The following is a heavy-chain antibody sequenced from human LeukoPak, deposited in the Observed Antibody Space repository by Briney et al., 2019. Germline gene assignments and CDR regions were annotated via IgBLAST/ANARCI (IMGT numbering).Heavy chain of an antibody. CDR1: GFTFSSYS. D-gene: IGHD6-13*01. Sequence: GGSLRLSCAASGFTFSSYSMNWVRQAPGKGLEWVSSIVSSPSTYIYYADSVKGRFTISRDNAKNSLYLQMNSLRAEDTAVYYCTKDRPGYSNLWAYWGQGTLVTVSS. J-gene: IGHJ4*02. CDR3: TKDRPGYSNLWAY. CDR2: IVSSPSTYI. V-gene: IGHV3-21*04.